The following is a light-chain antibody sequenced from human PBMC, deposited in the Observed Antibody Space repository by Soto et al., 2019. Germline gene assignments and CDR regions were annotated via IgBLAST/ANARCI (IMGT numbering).Light chain of an antibody. Sequence: QLVLTQPPSVSGAPGQRVTISCTGSSSNIGAGYDVHWYQQLPGTAPKLLISGNSNRPSGVPDRFSGSKSGTSASLAITGLQAEDEADYYCQSYDSSLSGSDVVFGGGTKLTVL. CDR2: GNS. J-gene: IGLJ2*01. CDR1: SSNIGAGYD. CDR3: QSYDSSLSGSDVV. V-gene: IGLV1-40*01.